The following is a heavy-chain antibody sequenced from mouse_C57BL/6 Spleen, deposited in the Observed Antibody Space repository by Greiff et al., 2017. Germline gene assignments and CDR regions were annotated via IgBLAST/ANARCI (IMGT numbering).Heavy chain of an antibody. Sequence: VQLQQSGAALVRPGASVPLSCTASGFNIQDDYMPWVKQRPEQGLEWIGWIDPENGDTEYASKFQGKATITADTSSNTAYLQLSSLTSEDTAVYYCTTRAAQAGMDYWGQGTSVTVSS. V-gene: IGHV14-4*01. D-gene: IGHD3-2*02. CDR1: GFNIQDDY. J-gene: IGHJ4*01. CDR3: TTRAAQAGMDY. CDR2: IDPENGDT.